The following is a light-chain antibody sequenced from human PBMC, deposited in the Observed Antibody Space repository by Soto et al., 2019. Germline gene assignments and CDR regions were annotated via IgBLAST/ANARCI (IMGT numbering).Light chain of an antibody. CDR3: SSYTSSSSPYV. J-gene: IGLJ1*01. CDR1: SIDVGGYNY. Sequence: QSALTHPASVSGSPGHSLTISCTGTSIDVGGYNYVSWYQQHPVKAPKLMIYDVTNRPSGVSDRFSGSKSGNTASLTISGLQAEDEADYYCSSYTSSSSPYVFGTGTKVTVL. CDR2: DVT. V-gene: IGLV2-14*01.